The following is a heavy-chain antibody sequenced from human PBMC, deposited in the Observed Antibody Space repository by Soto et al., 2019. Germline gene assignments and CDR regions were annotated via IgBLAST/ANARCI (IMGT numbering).Heavy chain of an antibody. CDR3: ARGVNSGSYYFDYYGMDV. V-gene: IGHV1-69*13. CDR2: IIPIFGTA. J-gene: IGHJ6*02. CDR1: GGTFSSYA. Sequence: SVKVSCKASGGTFSSYAIIWVRQAPGQGLEWMGGIIPIFGTANYAQKFQGRVTITADESTSTAYMELSSLRSEDTAVYYCARGVNSGSYYFDYYGMDVWGQGTTVTVSS. D-gene: IGHD1-26*01.